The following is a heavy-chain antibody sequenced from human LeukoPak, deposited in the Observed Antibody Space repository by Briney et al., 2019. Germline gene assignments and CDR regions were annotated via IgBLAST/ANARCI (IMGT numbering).Heavy chain of an antibody. CDR2: IYTSGST. CDR3: ARGPHSSSLRNWFDP. J-gene: IGHJ5*02. CDR1: RGSISSGSYY. D-gene: IGHD6-6*01. V-gene: IGHV4-61*02. Sequence: PSQTLSLTCTVSRGSISSGSYYWSWIRQPAGKGLEWIGRIYTSGSTNYNPSLKSRVTISVDTSKNQFSLKLSSVTAADTAAYYCARGPHSSSLRNWFDPWGQGTLVTVSS.